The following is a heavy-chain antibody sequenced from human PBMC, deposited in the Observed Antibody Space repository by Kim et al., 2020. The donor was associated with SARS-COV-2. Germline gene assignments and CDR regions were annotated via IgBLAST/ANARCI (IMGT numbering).Heavy chain of an antibody. J-gene: IGHJ6*02. Sequence: GGSLRLSCAASGFTFSTYGMHWVRQAPGKGLEWVAVISYDGSNKYYADSVKGRFTISRDNSKNTLYLQMNSLRVEDTAVYYCAKDGSAGRFHVFSRWMDVWGQGTTVTVSS. V-gene: IGHV3-30*18. CDR1: GFTFSTYG. CDR2: ISYDGSNK. D-gene: IGHD1-1*01. CDR3: AKDGSAGRFHVFSRWMDV.